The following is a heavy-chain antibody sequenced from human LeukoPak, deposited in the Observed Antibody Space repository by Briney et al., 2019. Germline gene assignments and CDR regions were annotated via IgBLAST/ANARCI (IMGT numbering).Heavy chain of an antibody. J-gene: IGHJ4*02. V-gene: IGHV1-69*01. CDR2: IIPIFGTA. D-gene: IGHD3-9*01. Sequence: GASVKVSCKASGGTFSSYAISWVRQAPGQGLEWMGGIIPIFGTANYAQKFQGRVTITADESTSTAYMELSSLRSEDTAVYYCARRPSVGYEILTGYVDYWGQGTLVTVSS. CDR1: GGTFSSYA. CDR3: ARRPSVGYEILTGYVDY.